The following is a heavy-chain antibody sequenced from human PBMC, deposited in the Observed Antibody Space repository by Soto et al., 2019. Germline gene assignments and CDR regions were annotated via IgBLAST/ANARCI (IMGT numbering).Heavy chain of an antibody. CDR2: IYYSGST. J-gene: IGHJ4*02. V-gene: IGHV4-31*03. D-gene: IGHD4-17*01. CDR3: ARSADYGGKSVIIVY. Sequence: PSETLSLTCTVSGGSISSGGYYWSWIRQHPGKGLEWIGYIYYSGSTYYNPSLKSRVTISVDTSKNQFSLKLSSVTAADTAVYYCARSADYGGKSVIIVYWGQGTLVTVSS. CDR1: GGSISSGGYY.